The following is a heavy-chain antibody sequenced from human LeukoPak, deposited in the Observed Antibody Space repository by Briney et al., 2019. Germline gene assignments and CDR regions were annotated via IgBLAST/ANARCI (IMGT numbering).Heavy chain of an antibody. J-gene: IGHJ4*02. CDR2: IYYSGST. V-gene: IGHV4-39*01. CDR3: ATNDFPKYYDFWSGYRDFDY. D-gene: IGHD3-3*01. CDR1: GGSISSSSYY. Sequence: SETLSLTCTVSGGSISSSSYYWGWIRQPPGKGLEWIGSIYYSGSTYYNPSLKSRVTISVDTSKNQFPLKLSSVTAADTAVYYCATNDFPKYYDFWSGYRDFDYWGQGTLVTVSS.